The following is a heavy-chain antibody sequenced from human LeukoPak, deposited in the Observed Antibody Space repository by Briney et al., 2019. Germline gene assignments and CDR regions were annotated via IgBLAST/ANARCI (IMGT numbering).Heavy chain of an antibody. Sequence: KPSETLSLTCTVSGGSISSYYWSWIRQPPGKGLEWIGYIYYSGSTNYNPSLKSRVTMSVDTSKNQFSLKLSSVTAADTAVYYCARLTMVRGAPDYWGQGTLVTVSS. D-gene: IGHD3-10*01. CDR3: ARLTMVRGAPDY. CDR1: GGSISSYY. V-gene: IGHV4-59*01. J-gene: IGHJ4*02. CDR2: IYYSGST.